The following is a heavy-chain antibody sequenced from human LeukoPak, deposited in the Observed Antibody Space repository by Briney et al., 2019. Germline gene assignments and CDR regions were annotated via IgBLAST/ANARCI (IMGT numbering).Heavy chain of an antibody. CDR3: ARSWTKTNYHYMDV. CDR1: GYTFTDYY. D-gene: IGHD1-14*01. J-gene: IGHJ6*03. Sequence: VASVKVSCKASGYTFTDYYIHWVRQAPGQGLEWMGRINPKSGGTNYAQKFQGRVTMTRDTSIATAYMELNNLRSDDTAAFYRARSWTKTNYHYMDVWAKGTTVTVS. V-gene: IGHV1-2*06. CDR2: INPKSGGT.